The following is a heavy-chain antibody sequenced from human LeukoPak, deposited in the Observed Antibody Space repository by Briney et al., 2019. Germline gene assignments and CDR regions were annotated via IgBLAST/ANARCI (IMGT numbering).Heavy chain of an antibody. CDR2: IIPIFGTA. CDR3: ARDYYGSGMNWFDP. D-gene: IGHD3-10*01. Sequence: ASVKVSCKASGGTFSSYAISWVRQAPGQGLEWMGGIIPIFGTANYAQKFQGRVTITTDESTSTAYMELSSLRSEDTAVYYCARDYYGSGMNWFDPWGQGTLVTVSS. J-gene: IGHJ5*02. CDR1: GGTFSSYA. V-gene: IGHV1-69*05.